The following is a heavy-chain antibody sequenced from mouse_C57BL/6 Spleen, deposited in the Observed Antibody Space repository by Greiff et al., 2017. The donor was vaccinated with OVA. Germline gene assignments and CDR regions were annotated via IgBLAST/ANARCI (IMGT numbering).Heavy chain of an antibody. D-gene: IGHD1-1*01. CDR2: ITYDGSST. Sequence: EVKLVESEGGLVQPGSSMKLSCTASGFTFSDYYMAWVRQVPEKGLEWVANITYDGSSTYYLDSLKSRFIISRDNAKKILYLPMSSLKSEDTATNYCARGNFYGSSSFDYWGQGTTLTVSS. CDR1: GFTFSDYY. CDR3: ARGNFYGSSSFDY. J-gene: IGHJ2*01. V-gene: IGHV5-16*01.